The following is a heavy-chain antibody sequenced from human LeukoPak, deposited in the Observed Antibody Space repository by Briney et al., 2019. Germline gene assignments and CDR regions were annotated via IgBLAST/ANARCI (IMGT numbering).Heavy chain of an antibody. V-gene: IGHV1-2*02. CDR3: ARSSITGTLLFDY. Sequence: ASVKVSCKASGYTFTSYYIHWVRQAPGQGLEWMGWINPNSGGTNYAQKFQGRVTMTRDTSINTAYMALSRLRSDDTAVYYCARSSITGTLLFDYWGQGTLVTVSS. CDR1: GYTFTSYY. J-gene: IGHJ4*02. D-gene: IGHD1/OR15-1a*01. CDR2: INPNSGGT.